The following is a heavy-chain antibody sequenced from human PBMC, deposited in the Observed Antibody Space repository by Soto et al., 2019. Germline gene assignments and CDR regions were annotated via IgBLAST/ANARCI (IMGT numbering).Heavy chain of an antibody. CDR2: ISFDGTNE. D-gene: IGHD1-1*01. V-gene: IGHV3-30*18. CDR1: GITFNSYG. CDR3: AKDKVVGGWNHISYYYYHMDV. J-gene: IGHJ6*03. Sequence: GGSLRLSCAASGITFNSYGMHWVRQAPGKGLEWVAVISFDGTNEYYRDSVKGRFTISRDNSKNTLYLQMSSLRAEDTAVYYCAKDKVVGGWNHISYYYYHMDVWGKGTTVTVSS.